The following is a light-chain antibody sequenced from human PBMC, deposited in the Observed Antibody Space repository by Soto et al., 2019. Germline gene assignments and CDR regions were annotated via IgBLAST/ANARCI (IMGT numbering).Light chain of an antibody. CDR1: QSVTGRF. V-gene: IGKV3-20*01. J-gene: IGKJ1*01. CDR2: DAS. Sequence: EIVLTQSPDTLSLSPGERATLSCRASQSVTGRFLAWFQQKAGQAPRLLIYDASSRATGIPDRFSGSGSGTDFTLTISRLEPEDFAVYYCHHFGSLPETFGQGTNVE. CDR3: HHFGSLPET.